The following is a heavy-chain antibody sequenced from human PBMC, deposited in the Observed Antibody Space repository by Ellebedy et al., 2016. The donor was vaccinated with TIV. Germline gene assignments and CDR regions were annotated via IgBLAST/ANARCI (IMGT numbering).Heavy chain of an antibody. CDR1: GGSISSYY. Sequence: SETLSLXXTVSGGSISSYYWSWIRQPPGKGLEWIGYIYYSGSTNYNPSLKSRVTISVDTSKNQFSLKLSSVTAADTAVYYCARAYGSGSYYFDYWGQGTLVTVSS. J-gene: IGHJ4*02. CDR3: ARAYGSGSYYFDY. V-gene: IGHV4-59*01. D-gene: IGHD3-10*01. CDR2: IYYSGST.